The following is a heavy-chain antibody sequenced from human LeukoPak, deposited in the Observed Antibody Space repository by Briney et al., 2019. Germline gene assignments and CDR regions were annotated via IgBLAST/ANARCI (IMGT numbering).Heavy chain of an antibody. Sequence: SETLSLTCIVSGGSLRNHYWSWIRQPPGKGLEWIGFIYYTGSTDYNPSLKSRVTISVDTSKNRFSLKLSSVTAADTAVYFCATSYSGNYNDAFDIWGQGTMVTVSS. CDR2: IYYTGST. CDR1: GGSLRNHY. CDR3: ATSYSGNYNDAFDI. J-gene: IGHJ3*02. D-gene: IGHD1-26*01. V-gene: IGHV4-59*08.